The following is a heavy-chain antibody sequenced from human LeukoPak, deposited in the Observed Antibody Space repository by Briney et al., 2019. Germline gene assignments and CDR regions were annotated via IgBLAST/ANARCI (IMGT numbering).Heavy chain of an antibody. CDR2: ISYDGSNQ. CDR3: ARPRGFYYYYYVMDV. V-gene: IGHV3-30*04. J-gene: IGHJ6*02. CDR1: GFTFSNYA. D-gene: IGHD3-10*01. Sequence: GGSLRLSCAASGFTFSNYARHWVRQAPGKGLEWVAVISYDGSNQYYADSVKGRFTISRDNSKHTLYLQMNSLRPEDTAVYYCARPRGFYYYYYVMDVWGQGTTVTVSS.